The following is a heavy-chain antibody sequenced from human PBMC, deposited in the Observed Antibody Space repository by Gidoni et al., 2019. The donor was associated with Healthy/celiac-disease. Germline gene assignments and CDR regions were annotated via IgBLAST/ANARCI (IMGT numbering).Heavy chain of an antibody. CDR2: ISYDGSNK. V-gene: IGHV3-30*18. Sequence: APGKGLEWVAVISYDGSNKYYADSVKGRFTISRDNSKNTLYLQMNSLRAEDTAVHYCAKDLVEGGDYYGSGTNSYYYGMDVWGQGTTVTVSS. D-gene: IGHD3-10*01. CDR3: AKDLVEGGDYYGSGTNSYYYGMDV. J-gene: IGHJ6*02.